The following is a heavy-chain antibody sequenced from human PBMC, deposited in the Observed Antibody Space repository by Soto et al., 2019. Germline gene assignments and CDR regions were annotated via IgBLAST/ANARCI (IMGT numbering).Heavy chain of an antibody. D-gene: IGHD1-1*01. J-gene: IGHJ4*02. V-gene: IGHV1-24*01. CDR1: GYPLTELS. CDR2: FDPEDGET. CDR3: ATLPKETGNLLYYFDY. Sequence: GGSVKVSFKVSGYPLTELSMHWVRQAPGKGLEWMGGFDPEDGETIYSQKFQGRVTMTEDTSTDTAYMELSSLRSEDTAVYYCATLPKETGNLLYYFDYWGQGTMVTVSS.